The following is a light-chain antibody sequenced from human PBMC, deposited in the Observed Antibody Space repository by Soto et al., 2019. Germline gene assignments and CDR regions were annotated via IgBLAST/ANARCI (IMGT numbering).Light chain of an antibody. J-gene: IGKJ1*01. CDR2: GAS. Sequence: EIVLTQSPGTLSLSPGEGATLSCRASQSVGGTFLAWYQQKGGQAPRLLIHGASNRATGIPDRFSGSGSGTDFTLTISRLEPEDFAVYYCQQYGNSPWTFGQGTKVEI. CDR1: QSVGGTF. CDR3: QQYGNSPWT. V-gene: IGKV3-20*01.